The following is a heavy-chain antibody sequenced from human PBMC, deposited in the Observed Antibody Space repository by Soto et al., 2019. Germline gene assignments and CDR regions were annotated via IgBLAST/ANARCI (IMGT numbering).Heavy chain of an antibody. J-gene: IGHJ4*02. D-gene: IGHD6-6*01. Sequence: SETLSLTCTVSGGSISSSSYYWGWIRQPPGKGLEWIGSIYYSGSTYYNPSLKSRVTISVDTSKNQFSLKLSSVTAADTAVYYCARGMEQLVGYWGQGTLVTVSS. CDR2: IYYSGST. CDR1: GGSISSSSYY. CDR3: ARGMEQLVGY. V-gene: IGHV4-39*07.